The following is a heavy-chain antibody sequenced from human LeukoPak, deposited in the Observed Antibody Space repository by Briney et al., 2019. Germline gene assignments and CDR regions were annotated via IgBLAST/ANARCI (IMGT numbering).Heavy chain of an antibody. V-gene: IGHV4-39*01. CDR1: GGSISSSSYY. CDR2: IYYSGST. J-gene: IGHJ4*02. D-gene: IGHD6-19*01. Sequence: SETLSLTCTVSGGSISSSSYYWGWIRQPPGTGLEWIGSIYYSGSTYYNPSLKSRVTISVDTSKNQFSPKLSSVTAADTAVYYCATRTAVAGLPFDYWGQGTLVTVSS. CDR3: ATRTAVAGLPFDY.